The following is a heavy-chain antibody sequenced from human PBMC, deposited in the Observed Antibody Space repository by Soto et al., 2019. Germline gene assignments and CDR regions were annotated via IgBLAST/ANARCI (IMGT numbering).Heavy chain of an antibody. CDR1: GFTFSSYA. V-gene: IGHV3-23*01. Sequence: PGGSLRLSCAASGFTFSSYAMSWVRQAPGKGLEWVSAISGSGGSTYYADSVKGRFTISRDNSKNTLYLQMNSLRAEDTAVYYCAKKKGHDYYDSSGPLDYWGQGTLVTVSS. CDR3: AKKKGHDYYDSSGPLDY. J-gene: IGHJ4*02. CDR2: ISGSGGST. D-gene: IGHD3-22*01.